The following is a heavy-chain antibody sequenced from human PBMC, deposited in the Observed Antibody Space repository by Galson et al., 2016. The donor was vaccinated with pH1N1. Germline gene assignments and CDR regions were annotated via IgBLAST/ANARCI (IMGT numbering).Heavy chain of an antibody. CDR1: GGTFGSYG. CDR3: AREDYYDTDLSDWYFDL. CDR2: IIPSFNTA. Sequence: SVKVSCKASGGTFGSYGINWVRQAPGQGVEWVGGIIPSFNTATSAQNFQGRVTVTADESTTTAYMELSSLRSEDTAVYYCAREDYYDTDLSDWYFDLWGRGTLLTVSS. V-gene: IGHV1-69*13. D-gene: IGHD3-22*01. J-gene: IGHJ2*01.